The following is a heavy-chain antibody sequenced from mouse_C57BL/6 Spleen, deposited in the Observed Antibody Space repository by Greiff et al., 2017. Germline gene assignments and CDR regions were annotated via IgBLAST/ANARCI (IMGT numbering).Heavy chain of an antibody. Sequence: EVKLVESGGGLVQPGGSLKLSCAASGFTFSDYYMYWVRQTPEKRLEWVAYISTGGGSTYYPDTVKGRFTISRDNAKNTLYLQMSRLKSEDTAMYYCAKLGPYAMDYWGQGTSVTVSS. CDR2: ISTGGGST. V-gene: IGHV5-12*01. CDR3: AKLGPYAMDY. J-gene: IGHJ4*01. CDR1: GFTFSDYY.